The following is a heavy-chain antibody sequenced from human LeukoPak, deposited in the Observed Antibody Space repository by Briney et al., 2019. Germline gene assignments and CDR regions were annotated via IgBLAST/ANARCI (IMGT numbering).Heavy chain of an antibody. CDR2: INPSGGST. V-gene: IGHV1-46*01. CDR3: ARDGPTAAPFDY. Sequence: GASVKVSCKASGYRFTSYDMHWVRQAPGQGHEWMGIINPSGGSTSYAQRFQGRVAMTRDTSTTTVYMEVNSLTSEDTAVYFCARDGPTAAPFDYWGQGTLVTVSS. J-gene: IGHJ4*02. D-gene: IGHD2-2*01. CDR1: GYRFTSYD.